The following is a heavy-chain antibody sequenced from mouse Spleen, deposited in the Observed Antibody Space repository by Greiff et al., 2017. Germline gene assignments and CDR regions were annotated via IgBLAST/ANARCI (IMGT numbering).Heavy chain of an antibody. D-gene: IGHD1-1*01. CDR2: IDPANGNT. CDR1: GFNIKDTY. CDR3: AFITTVVAPHWYFDV. Sequence: VQLKQSGAELVKPGASVKLSCTASGFNIKDTYMHWVKQRPEQGLEWIGRIDPANGNTKYDPKFQGKATITADTSSNTAYLQLSSLTSEDTAVYYCAFITTVVAPHWYFDVWGAGTTVTVSS. V-gene: IGHV14-3*02. J-gene: IGHJ1*01.